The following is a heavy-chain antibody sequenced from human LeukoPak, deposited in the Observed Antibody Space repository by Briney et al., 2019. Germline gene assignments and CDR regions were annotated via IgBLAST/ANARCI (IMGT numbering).Heavy chain of an antibody. CDR1: GFSISSYW. CDR3: AGRGDGNLYYFDH. CDR2: IKQDGGEK. D-gene: IGHD5-24*01. J-gene: IGHJ4*02. V-gene: IGHV3-7*04. Sequence: GGSLRLSCTASGFSISSYWMNWVRQAPGKGLEWVANIKQDGGEKYYVDSVKGRFTISRDNAKNSLYLQMNSLRPEDTAVYYCAGRGDGNLYYFDHWGQGTLVTASS.